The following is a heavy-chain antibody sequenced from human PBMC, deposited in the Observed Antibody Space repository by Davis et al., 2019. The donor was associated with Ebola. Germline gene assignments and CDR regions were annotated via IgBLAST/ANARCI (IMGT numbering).Heavy chain of an antibody. CDR2: ITTDGSTT. Sequence: HTGGSLRLSCAASGFTFTRYWMYWVRHAPGKGLEWVSRITTDGSTTTYADSVKGRFTISRDNANNTLYLQMNGLRAEDTAVYYCVRDGSTWFGYFQHWGRGTPVTVSS. J-gene: IGHJ1*01. V-gene: IGHV3-74*01. D-gene: IGHD3-16*01. CDR1: GFTFTRYW. CDR3: VRDGSTWFGYFQH.